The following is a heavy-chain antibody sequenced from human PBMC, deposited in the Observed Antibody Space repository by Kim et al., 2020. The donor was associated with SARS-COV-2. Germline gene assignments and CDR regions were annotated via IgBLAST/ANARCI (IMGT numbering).Heavy chain of an antibody. CDR2: INYSGSA. CDR3: ATNYYDYVWGSYRPFDY. CDR1: GGSVSSSTYY. J-gene: IGHJ4*02. V-gene: IGHV4-39*01. D-gene: IGHD3-16*02. Sequence: SETLSLTCTVSGGSVSSSTYYWGWIRQTPGKGLEWIGSINYSGSANFNPSLKSRGTISADTSNNQFSLRLSSVTAADTAVYYCATNYYDYVWGSYRPFDYWGQGILVTVSS.